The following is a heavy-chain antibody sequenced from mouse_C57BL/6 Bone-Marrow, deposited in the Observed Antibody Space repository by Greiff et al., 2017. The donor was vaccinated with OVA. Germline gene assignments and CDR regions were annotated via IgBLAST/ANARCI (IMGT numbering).Heavy chain of an antibody. J-gene: IGHJ3*01. Sequence: DVKLVESGGGLVQPGGSLKLSCAASGFTFSDYYMYWVRQTPEKRLEWVAYISNGGGSTYYPDTVKGRFTISRDNAKNTLYLQMSRLKSEDTAMYYCARPLYYYGWFAYWGRGTLVTVSA. D-gene: IGHD1-1*01. CDR3: ARPLYYYGWFAY. V-gene: IGHV5-12*01. CDR1: GFTFSDYY. CDR2: ISNGGGST.